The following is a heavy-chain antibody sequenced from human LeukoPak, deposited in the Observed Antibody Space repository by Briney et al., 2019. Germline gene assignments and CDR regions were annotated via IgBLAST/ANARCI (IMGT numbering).Heavy chain of an antibody. CDR2: ISGSGGST. Sequence: PGGSLRLSCAASGFTFSSYAMSWVRQAPGKGLEWVSAISGSGGSTYYADSVKGRFTISRDNSKTTMYLQMNSLRAEATAVSYCALYSTGYYYYSYYGMDVWGQGTTVTVSS. J-gene: IGHJ6*02. CDR3: ALYSTGYYYYSYYGMDV. CDR1: GFTFSSYA. D-gene: IGHD3-22*01. V-gene: IGHV3-23*01.